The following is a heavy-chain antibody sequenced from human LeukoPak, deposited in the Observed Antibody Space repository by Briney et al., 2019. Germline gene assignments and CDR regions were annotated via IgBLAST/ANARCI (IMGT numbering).Heavy chain of an antibody. J-gene: IGHJ5*02. CDR1: GFTFSSYW. CDR2: IKQDGSEK. CDR3: ARDMCYDFWSGYYTGLRFDP. V-gene: IGHV3-7*01. D-gene: IGHD3-3*01. Sequence: PGGSLRLSCAASGFTFSSYWMSWVRQAAGKGGEWGANIKQDGSEKYYVDSVKGRFTISRDNAKNSLYLQMNSLRAEDTAVYYCARDMCYDFWSGYYTGLRFDPWGQGTLVTVSS.